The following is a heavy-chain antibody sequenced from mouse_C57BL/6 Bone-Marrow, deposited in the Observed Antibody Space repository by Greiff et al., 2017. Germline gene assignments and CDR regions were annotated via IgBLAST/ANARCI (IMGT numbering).Heavy chain of an antibody. V-gene: IGHV1-54*01. CDR2: INPGSGGT. Sequence: QVQLQQSGAELVRPGTSVKVSCKASGYAFTNYLIEWVKQRPGQGLEWIGVINPGSGGTNYNEKFKGKATLTADKSSSTAYMQLSSLTSEDSAVYFCAREEGYDAFDYWGQGTTLTVSS. CDR3: AREEGYDAFDY. CDR1: GYAFTNYL. J-gene: IGHJ2*01. D-gene: IGHD2-14*01.